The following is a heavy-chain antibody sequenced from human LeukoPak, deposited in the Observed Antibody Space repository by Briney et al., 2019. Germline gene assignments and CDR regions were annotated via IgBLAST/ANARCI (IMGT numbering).Heavy chain of an antibody. CDR3: ARRGINGIDV. V-gene: IGHV4-4*07. CDR1: GGSISSYT. CDR2: ISATGNT. J-gene: IGHJ6*02. Sequence: KPSETLSLTCTVAGGSISSYTWNWIRQPAGKGLEWIGRISATGNTNYNPSLESRVTMSVDMSKNQFSLKMSSVAAADTAVYYCARRGINGIDVWGQGSTVTVSS. D-gene: IGHD3-16*01.